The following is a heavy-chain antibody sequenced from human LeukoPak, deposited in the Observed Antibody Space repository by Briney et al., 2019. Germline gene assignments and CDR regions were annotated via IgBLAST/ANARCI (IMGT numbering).Heavy chain of an antibody. CDR1: GYSISSGYY. Sequence: SETLSLTCTVSGYSISSGYYWGWIRQPPGKGLEWIGSIYHSGSTYYNPSLKSRVTISVDTSKNQFSLKLSSVTAADTAVYYCAREDYGDPWYFDLWGRGTLVTVSS. CDR2: IYHSGST. D-gene: IGHD4-17*01. J-gene: IGHJ2*01. V-gene: IGHV4-38-2*02. CDR3: AREDYGDPWYFDL.